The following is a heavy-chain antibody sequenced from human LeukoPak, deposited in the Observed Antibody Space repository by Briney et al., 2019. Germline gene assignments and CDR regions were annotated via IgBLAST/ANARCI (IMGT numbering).Heavy chain of an antibody. D-gene: IGHD3-22*01. J-gene: IGHJ4*02. CDR3: ARASYDSSGYYPDY. V-gene: IGHV1-69*04. Sequence: SVKVSCKASGGTFSSYAISWVRQAPGQGLEWMGRIIPILGIANYAQKFQGRVTITADKSTSTAYMELSSLRSEDTAVYYCARASYDSSGYYPDYWGQGTLVAVSS. CDR2: IIPILGIA. CDR1: GGTFSSYA.